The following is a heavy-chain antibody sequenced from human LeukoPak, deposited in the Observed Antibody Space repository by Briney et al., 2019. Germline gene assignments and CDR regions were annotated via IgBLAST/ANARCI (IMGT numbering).Heavy chain of an antibody. CDR2: ISYSGST. V-gene: IGHV4-30-4*08. D-gene: IGHD4-17*01. Sequence: SQTLSLTCTVSGGSISSGDYYWSWIRQPPGKGLECIGYISYSGSTYYNPSLKSRVTISVDTSKNQFSLKLSSVTAADTAVYYCARVYGDYHWYFNLWGRGTLVTVSS. J-gene: IGHJ2*01. CDR1: GGSISSGDYY. CDR3: ARVYGDYHWYFNL.